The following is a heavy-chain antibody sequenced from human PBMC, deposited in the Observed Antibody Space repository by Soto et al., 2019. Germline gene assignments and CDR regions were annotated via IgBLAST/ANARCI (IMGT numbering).Heavy chain of an antibody. V-gene: IGHV4-39*01. J-gene: IGHJ4*02. Sequence: SETLSLTCTVSGGSISSSSYYWGWIRQPPGKGLEWIGSIYYSGSTYYNPSLKSRVTISVDTSKNQFSLKLSSVTAADTAVYYCARHERDFWSGYYNGGFDYWGQGTLVTVS. CDR3: ARHERDFWSGYYNGGFDY. CDR1: GGSISSSSYY. D-gene: IGHD3-3*01. CDR2: IYYSGST.